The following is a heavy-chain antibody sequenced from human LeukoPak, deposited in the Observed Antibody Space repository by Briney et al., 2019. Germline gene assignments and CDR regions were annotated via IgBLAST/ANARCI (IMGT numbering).Heavy chain of an antibody. D-gene: IGHD5-18*01. Sequence: GGSLRLSCAASRFTFSNYCMHWVRQAPGKGLEWVSVISYDGSNKYYADSVKGRFTISRDNAKNSLYLQMNSLRAEDTAVYYCARGPGVGGYSHGYPFDYWGQGTLVTVSS. V-gene: IGHV3-30*03. CDR1: RFTFSNYC. J-gene: IGHJ4*02. CDR3: ARGPGVGGYSHGYPFDY. CDR2: ISYDGSNK.